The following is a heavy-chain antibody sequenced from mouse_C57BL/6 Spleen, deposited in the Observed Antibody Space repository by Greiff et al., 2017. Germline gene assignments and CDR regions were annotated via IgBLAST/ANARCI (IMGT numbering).Heavy chain of an antibody. CDR2: IDPSDSET. Sequence: VQLQQPGAELVRPGSSVKLSCKASGYTFSSYWMHWVKQRPIQGLEWIGNIDPSDSETHYNQKFKDKATLTVDKSSSTAYMQLSSLTSEDSAVYYCARYDYDGALYAMDYWGQGTSVTVSS. CDR3: ARYDYDGALYAMDY. J-gene: IGHJ4*01. D-gene: IGHD2-4*01. V-gene: IGHV1-52*01. CDR1: GYTFSSYW.